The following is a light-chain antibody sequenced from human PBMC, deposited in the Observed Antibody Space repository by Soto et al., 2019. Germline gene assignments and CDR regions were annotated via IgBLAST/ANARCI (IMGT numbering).Light chain of an antibody. CDR1: QTISSN. Sequence: EIVMTQSPATLSVSPGDSATLSCRASQTISSNLAWYQQRPGQAPRLLIHGASTSATGVPARFIGSGSGTVLTSAISCRQSEDFGVYYWQQYHNWPPQYTFGQGNKLQIK. CDR2: GAS. J-gene: IGKJ2*01. V-gene: IGKV3-15*01. CDR3: QQYHNWPPQYT.